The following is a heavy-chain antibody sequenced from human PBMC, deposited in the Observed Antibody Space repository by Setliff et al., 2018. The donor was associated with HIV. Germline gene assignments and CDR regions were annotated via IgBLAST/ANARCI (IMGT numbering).Heavy chain of an antibody. Sequence: SVKVSCKASGGTFSSYAISWVRQAPGQGPEWMGGIIPMYGVTNYAQKFQGRVTRTTDESTSTAYMELSSLRSEDTAVYYCARSVIGYYYYGMDVWGQGTLVTVSS. J-gene: IGHJ6*02. CDR1: GGTFSSYA. CDR2: IIPMYGVT. D-gene: IGHD3-10*01. CDR3: ARSVIGYYYYGMDV. V-gene: IGHV1-69*05.